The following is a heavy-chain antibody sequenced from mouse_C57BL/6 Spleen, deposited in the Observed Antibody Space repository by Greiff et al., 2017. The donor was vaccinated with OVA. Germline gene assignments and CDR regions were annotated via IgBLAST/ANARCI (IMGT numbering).Heavy chain of an antibody. CDR1: GFTFSNYW. V-gene: IGHV6-3*01. Sequence: EVQLQQSGGGLVQPGGSMKLSCVASGFTFSNYWMNWVRQSPEKGLEWVAQIRLKSDNYATHYAESVKGRFTISRDDSKSSVYLQMNNLRAEDTGMYYCTGGLYFDYWGQGTTLTVSS. CDR3: TGGLYFDY. CDR2: IRLKSDNYAT. J-gene: IGHJ2*01.